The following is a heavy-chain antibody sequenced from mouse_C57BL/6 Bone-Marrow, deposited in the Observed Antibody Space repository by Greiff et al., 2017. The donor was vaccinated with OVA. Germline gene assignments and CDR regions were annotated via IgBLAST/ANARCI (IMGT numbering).Heavy chain of an antibody. CDR3: ASGTSCDY. CDR1: GYPFTSYW. Sequence: QVQLQQSGAELVKPGASVKLSCQASGYPFTSYWMPWVQQRPGRGLVWIGRIDPNSGGTKYNEKFKSKATLTVDKHSSTAYMQLSSLTSEDAAVYYCASGTSCDYWGQGTTLTVSS. J-gene: IGHJ2*01. CDR2: IDPNSGGT. V-gene: IGHV1-72*01. D-gene: IGHD3-3*01.